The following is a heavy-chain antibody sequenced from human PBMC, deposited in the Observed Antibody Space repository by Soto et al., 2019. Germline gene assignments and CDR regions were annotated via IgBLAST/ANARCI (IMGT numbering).Heavy chain of an antibody. D-gene: IGHD2-15*01. V-gene: IGHV4-39*01. CDR3: AGFVVPASRNSDFDY. Sequence: SETLSLTCTVSGISVSTSDYYWGWVRQPPGKGLDWIGNIYYSGSTFYNPSLRSRVTISVDTSKNQFSLKLNSVTAADTAVYFCAGFVVPASRNSDFDYWRQGTLVTVSS. J-gene: IGHJ4*02. CDR1: GISVSTSDYY. CDR2: IYYSGST.